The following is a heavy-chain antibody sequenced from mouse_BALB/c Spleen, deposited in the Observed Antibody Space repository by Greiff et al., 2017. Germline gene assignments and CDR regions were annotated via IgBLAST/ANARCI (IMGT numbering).Heavy chain of an antibody. V-gene: IGHV1-82*01. CDR1: GYAFSSSW. Sequence: QVHVKQSGPELVKPGASVKISCKASGYAFSSSWMNWVKQRPGQGLEWIGRIYPGDGDTNYNGKFKGKATLTADKSSSTAYMQLSSLTSVDSAVYFCARGNYGNYRYFDVWGAGTTVTVSS. CDR3: ARGNYGNYRYFDV. CDR2: IYPGDGDT. D-gene: IGHD2-1*01. J-gene: IGHJ1*01.